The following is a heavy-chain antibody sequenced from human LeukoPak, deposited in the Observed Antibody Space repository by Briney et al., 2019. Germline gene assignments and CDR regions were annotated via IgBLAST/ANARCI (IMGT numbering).Heavy chain of an antibody. CDR3: ARLRVQGATFGAFDI. Sequence: SETLSLTCAVSGYSISTAYYWGWIRQPPGKGLEWIGTIYHTGTTSYNSSLESRVTMSVDTSKNQFSLKLSSVTAADTAVYYCARLRVQGATFGAFDIWGQGTMVTVSS. V-gene: IGHV4-38-2*01. J-gene: IGHJ3*02. CDR2: IYHTGTT. D-gene: IGHD3-16*01. CDR1: GYSISTAYY.